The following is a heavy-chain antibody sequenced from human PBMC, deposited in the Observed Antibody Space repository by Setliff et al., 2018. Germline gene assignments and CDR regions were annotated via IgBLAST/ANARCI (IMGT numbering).Heavy chain of an antibody. V-gene: IGHV1-18*01. CDR3: VRGQGPRTVVAIPFDH. CDR2: ISVYNGYI. J-gene: IGHJ4*02. Sequence: ASVKVSCKASGYTFTSSGISWVRQAPGQGLEWMGWISVYNGYIVYAQKFQGRVTMTTDTSTSTAYMELTSLTSDDTALYYCVRGQGPRTVVAIPFDHWGQGTLVTVSS. CDR1: GYTFTSSG. D-gene: IGHD3-22*01.